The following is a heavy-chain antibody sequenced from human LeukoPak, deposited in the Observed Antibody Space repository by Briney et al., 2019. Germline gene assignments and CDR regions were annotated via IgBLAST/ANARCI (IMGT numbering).Heavy chain of an antibody. J-gene: IGHJ6*03. CDR1: GFTFSSYA. CDR2: ISGSGGST. CDR3: ARGGRKSRGVDIVRKKETGYYYYMDV. D-gene: IGHD2-15*01. V-gene: IGHV3-23*01. Sequence: PGGSLRLSCAASGFTFSSYAMSWVRQAPGKGLEWVSAISGSGGSTYYADSVKGRFTTSRDNSKNSLYLQMNSLRAEDTAVYYCARGGRKSRGVDIVRKKETGYYYYMDVWGKGTTVTVSS.